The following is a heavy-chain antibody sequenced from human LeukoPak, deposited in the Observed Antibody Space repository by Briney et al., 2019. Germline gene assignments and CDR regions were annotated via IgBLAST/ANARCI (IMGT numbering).Heavy chain of an antibody. V-gene: IGHV3-48*01. Sequence: PGGSLRLSCAASGFTFSSNGMNWVRQAPGKGLEWVSYISATGGTIYYADSVKGRFTISRDTSKNTLLLQMNSLRGDDTALYFCARRLSLRFDAFAVWGPGTVVTVSS. J-gene: IGHJ3*01. CDR3: ARRLSLRFDAFAV. D-gene: IGHD3-3*01. CDR2: ISATGGTI. CDR1: GFTFSSNG.